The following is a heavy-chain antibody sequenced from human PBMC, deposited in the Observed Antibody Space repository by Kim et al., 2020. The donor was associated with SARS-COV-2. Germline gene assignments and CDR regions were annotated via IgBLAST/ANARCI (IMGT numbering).Heavy chain of an antibody. Sequence: GGSLRLSCAASGFTFSNYAMSWVRQAPGKGLDWVSAISGSSHETLYADSVKGRFTISRDKSKNTLYLQMYSLRAEDAAIYYCVLYGASLLAGGQ. D-gene: IGHD2-8*02. CDR1: GFTFSNYA. V-gene: IGHV3-23*01. CDR2: ISGSSHET. CDR3: VLYGASLLA. J-gene: IGHJ3*01.